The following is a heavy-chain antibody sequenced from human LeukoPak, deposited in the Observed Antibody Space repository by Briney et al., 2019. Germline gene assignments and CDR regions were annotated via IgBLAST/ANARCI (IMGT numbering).Heavy chain of an antibody. J-gene: IGHJ3*02. Sequence: SSETLSLTCTVSGGSISSYYWSWIRQPPGKGLEWIGYIYYSGSTNYNPSLKSRVTISVDTSKNQFSLKLSSVTAADTAVYYCARTTYHYDSSGYTHAFDIWGQGTMVTVSS. CDR2: IYYSGST. D-gene: IGHD3-22*01. CDR3: ARTTYHYDSSGYTHAFDI. V-gene: IGHV4-59*01. CDR1: GGSISSYY.